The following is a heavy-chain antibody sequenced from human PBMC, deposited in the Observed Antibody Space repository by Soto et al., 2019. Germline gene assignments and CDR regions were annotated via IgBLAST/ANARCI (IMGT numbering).Heavy chain of an antibody. CDR2: IYTSGSG. CDR3: AREGSVTSLFDT. Sequence: QVQLQESGPGLVKPSETLSLTCTVSGGSIRSYSWAWIRQPAGKGLEWIGRIYTSGSGNYNPSLKSRVIMSVDASTNQFSLKLSSVTAADTALDYCAREGSVTSLFDTWGQGSLVTVSS. J-gene: IGHJ5*02. CDR1: GGSIRSYS. D-gene: IGHD4-4*01. V-gene: IGHV4-4*07.